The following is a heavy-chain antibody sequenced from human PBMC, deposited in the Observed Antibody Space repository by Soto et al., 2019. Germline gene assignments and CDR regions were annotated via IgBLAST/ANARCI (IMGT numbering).Heavy chain of an antibody. J-gene: IGHJ4*02. Sequence: SETLSLTCAVSGGSISSGGYYWGWIRQPPGKGLEWIGSIYYSGSTYYNPSLKSRVTISVDTSKNQFSLKLSSVTAADTAVYYCANYGDYVGYWGQGTLVTVSS. V-gene: IGHV4-39*01. CDR2: IYYSGST. CDR3: ANYGDYVGY. D-gene: IGHD4-17*01. CDR1: GGSISSGGYY.